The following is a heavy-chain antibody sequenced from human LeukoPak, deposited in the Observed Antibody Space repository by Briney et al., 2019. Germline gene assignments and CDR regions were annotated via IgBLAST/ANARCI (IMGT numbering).Heavy chain of an antibody. V-gene: IGHV4-59*01. CDR3: ARGRPDRQLLAWFDP. J-gene: IGHJ5*02. CDR2: IYYSGST. Sequence: PSETLSLTCTVSGGSISGYYWSWIRQPPGKGLEWIGYIYYSGSTNYNPSLKSRVTISVDTAKNQFSLKLSSVTAADTAVYYCARGRPDRQLLAWFDPWGQGTLVTVSS. D-gene: IGHD2-2*01. CDR1: GGSISGYY.